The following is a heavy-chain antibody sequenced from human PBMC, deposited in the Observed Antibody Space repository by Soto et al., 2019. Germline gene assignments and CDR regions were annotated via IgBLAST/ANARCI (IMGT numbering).Heavy chain of an antibody. D-gene: IGHD2-21*01. V-gene: IGHV1-69*04. Sequence: GASVKVSCKASGGTFSSYTISWVRQAPGQGLEWMGRIIPILGIANYAQKFQGRVTITADKSTSTAYMELSSLRSEDTAVYYCARELLCGGHCWNAFDIWGQGTMVTVSS. CDR1: GGTFSSYT. J-gene: IGHJ3*02. CDR3: ARELLCGGHCWNAFDI. CDR2: IIPILGIA.